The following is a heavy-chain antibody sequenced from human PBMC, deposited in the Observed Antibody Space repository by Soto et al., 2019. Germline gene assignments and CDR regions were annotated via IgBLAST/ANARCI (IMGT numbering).Heavy chain of an antibody. CDR2: IDPTGSHN. CDR1: GVAVGSHC. Sequence: EEQLVESGGGLVQPGGSLRLSCAASGVAVGSHCMSWVRQAPGQGLEWVAHIDPTGSHNLYMDSVKGRFTSSRDNAKHSLYLQMNSLIVEDKPVYSCASAPYSRADRWGPCTLVSVSS. J-gene: IGHJ2*01. D-gene: IGHD3-22*01. CDR3: ASAPYSRADR. V-gene: IGHV3-7*03.